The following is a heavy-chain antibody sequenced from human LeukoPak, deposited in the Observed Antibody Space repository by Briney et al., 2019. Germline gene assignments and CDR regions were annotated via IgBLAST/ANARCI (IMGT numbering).Heavy chain of an antibody. V-gene: IGHV3-23*01. D-gene: IGHD1-26*01. Sequence: GGSLRLSCAASGFTFSSYAMSWVRQAPGKGLEWVSGTSGSGGSTNYADSVKGRFIISRDNSKNMLYLQMSSLRAEDTAVYYCAKEQFRGGYQGSDYWGQGTLVTVSS. CDR1: GFTFSSYA. CDR2: TSGSGGST. CDR3: AKEQFRGGYQGSDY. J-gene: IGHJ4*02.